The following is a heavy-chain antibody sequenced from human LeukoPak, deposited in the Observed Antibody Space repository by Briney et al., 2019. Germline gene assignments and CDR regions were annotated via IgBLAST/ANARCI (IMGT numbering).Heavy chain of an antibody. CDR3: ARIRGHYYLDY. V-gene: IGHV3-64*01. CDR2: ISSNGGST. CDR1: GFTFSSYA. J-gene: IGHJ4*02. Sequence: GGSLRLSCAASGFTFSSYAMHWVSQAPGKGLEYVSAISSNGGSTYYANSVKGRFTISRDNSKNTLYLQMGSLRAEDMAVYYCARIRGHYYLDYWGQGTLVTVSS.